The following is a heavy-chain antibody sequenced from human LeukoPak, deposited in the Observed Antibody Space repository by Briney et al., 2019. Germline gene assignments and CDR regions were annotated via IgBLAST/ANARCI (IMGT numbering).Heavy chain of an antibody. V-gene: IGHV2-5*01. D-gene: IGHD2-15*01. Sequence: SGPTLVKPTQTLTLTCTFSVFPLSTSAVGVGWIRQPPGKALEWLALIYWNDDKRYSPSLKSRLTITKDTSKNQVVLIMTNMDPVDTATYYCAHRQVVATHFDYWGQGTLVTVSS. CDR3: AHRQVVATHFDY. J-gene: IGHJ4*02. CDR2: IYWNDDK. CDR1: VFPLSTSAVG.